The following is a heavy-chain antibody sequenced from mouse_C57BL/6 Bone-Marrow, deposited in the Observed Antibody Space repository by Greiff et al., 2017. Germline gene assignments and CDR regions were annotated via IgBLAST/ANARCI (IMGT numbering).Heavy chain of an antibody. D-gene: IGHD1-1*01. CDR3: ARSQIYYYGSSLDY. J-gene: IGHJ2*01. Sequence: VQLQQSGAELVKPGASVKLSCKASGYTFTSHWMHWVKQRPGQGLEWIGMIHPNSGSTNYNEKFKSKATMTVDKSSSTAYMQLSSLTSEDSAVYYCARSQIYYYGSSLDYWGQGTTLTVSS. CDR1: GYTFTSHW. CDR2: IHPNSGST. V-gene: IGHV1-64*01.